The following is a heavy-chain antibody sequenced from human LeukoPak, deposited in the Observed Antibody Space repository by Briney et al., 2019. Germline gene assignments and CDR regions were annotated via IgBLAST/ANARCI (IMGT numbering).Heavy chain of an antibody. D-gene: IGHD6-19*01. V-gene: IGHV3-53*04. Sequence: GGSLRLSCAASGFTVSSNYMSWVRQAPGKGLEWVSVIYSGGSTYYADSVKGRFTISRHNSKNTLYLQMNSLRAEDTAVYYCARGHPGWPRLYGMDVWGQGTTVTVSS. CDR3: ARGHPGWPRLYGMDV. CDR1: GFTVSSNY. J-gene: IGHJ6*02. CDR2: IYSGGST.